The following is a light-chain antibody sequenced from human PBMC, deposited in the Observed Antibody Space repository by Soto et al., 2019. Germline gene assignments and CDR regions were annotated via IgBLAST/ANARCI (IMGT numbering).Light chain of an antibody. CDR1: SSNIGSNP. V-gene: IGLV1-44*01. J-gene: IGLJ3*02. CDR3: AAWDDSLNGWV. Sequence: QSVLTQPPSASGTPGQRVTISCSGSSSNIGSNPVNWYQQLPGTAPKLLIYSNNQRPSGVPDRFSGSKSGTSASLAISGLQSEDEADYYCAAWDDSLNGWVFGGGTKPPS. CDR2: SNN.